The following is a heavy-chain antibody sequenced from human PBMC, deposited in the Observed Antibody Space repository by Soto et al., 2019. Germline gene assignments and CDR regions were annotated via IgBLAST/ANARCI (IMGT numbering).Heavy chain of an antibody. CDR1: GFIFSTYA. CDR2: LSSSGDST. J-gene: IGHJ3*02. V-gene: IGHV3-23*01. D-gene: IGHD4-17*01. Sequence: EGQLLESGGGLVQPGGSLRLSCAASGFIFSTYAMNWVRQAPGKGLEWVSALSSSGDSTYYAESVRGRFTISRDNSINTLYLQMSSLRTEDTAVYYCAHPRGYGVFDAVDIRGQGTMVTVSS. CDR3: AHPRGYGVFDAVDI.